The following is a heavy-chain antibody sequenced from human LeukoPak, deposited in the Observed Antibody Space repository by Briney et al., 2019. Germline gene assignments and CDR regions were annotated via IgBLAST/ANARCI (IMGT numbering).Heavy chain of an antibody. CDR2: ISSSGGNT. CDR1: GITFSNSA. CDR3: ARDRRLLYFGELFHDAFDI. V-gene: IGHV3-23*01. Sequence: GGSLRLSCAASGITFSNSAMSWVRQAPGKGLEWVSAISSSGGNTYYADSVKGRFTISRDNSKNTLYLQMNSLRAEDTAVYYCARDRRLLYFGELFHDAFDIWGQGTMVTVSS. J-gene: IGHJ3*02. D-gene: IGHD3-10*01.